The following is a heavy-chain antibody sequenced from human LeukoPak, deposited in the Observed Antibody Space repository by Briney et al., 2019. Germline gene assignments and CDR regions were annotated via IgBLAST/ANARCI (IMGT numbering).Heavy chain of an antibody. CDR3: AKGLWFGDY. Sequence: GGSLRLSCAASGFTFSSYAMSWVRQAPGKGLEWVSAISGSGGSTHHADSVKGRFTISRDNSKNTLYLQMNSLRAEDAAVYYCAKGLWFGDYWGQGTLVTVSS. D-gene: IGHD3-10*01. J-gene: IGHJ4*02. V-gene: IGHV3-23*01. CDR1: GFTFSSYA. CDR2: ISGSGGST.